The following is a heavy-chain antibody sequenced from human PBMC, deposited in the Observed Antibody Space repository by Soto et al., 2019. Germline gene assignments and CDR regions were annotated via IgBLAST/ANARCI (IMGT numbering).Heavy chain of an antibody. CDR1: SGSISSANW. V-gene: IGHV4-4*02. CDR2: IYLGGTT. CDR3: ARHLSTPGTRGFDS. Sequence: QVQLQESGPGLAKPSGTLSLTCAVSSGSISSANWWSWVRQPPGKGLEWIGEIYLGGTTNYNPSLKSRVTMSIDNYKNQFFLNLASVTAADTAVYYCARHLSTPGTRGFDSWGQGTLVTVSS. J-gene: IGHJ4*02.